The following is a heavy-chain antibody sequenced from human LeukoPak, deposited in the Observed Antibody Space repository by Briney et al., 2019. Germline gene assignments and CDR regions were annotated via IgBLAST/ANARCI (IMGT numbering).Heavy chain of an antibody. Sequence: GASAKVSCKASGYTFTSYGISWVRQAPGQGLEWMGWISAYNGNTNYAQKLQGRVTMTTDTSTSTAYMELRSLRSDDTAVYYCARDGAAAASDAFDIWGQGTMVTVSS. CDR2: ISAYNGNT. V-gene: IGHV1-18*01. D-gene: IGHD6-13*01. CDR3: ARDGAAAASDAFDI. CDR1: GYTFTSYG. J-gene: IGHJ3*02.